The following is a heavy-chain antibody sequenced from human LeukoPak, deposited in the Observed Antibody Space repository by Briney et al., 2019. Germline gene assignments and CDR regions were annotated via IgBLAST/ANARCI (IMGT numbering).Heavy chain of an antibody. J-gene: IGHJ3*02. CDR3: ARQGYYYDSSDAFDI. Sequence: SETLCLTCTVSGGSISSYYWSWIRQPPGKGLEWIGYIYYSGSTNYNPSLKSRVTISVDTSKNQFSLKLSSVTAADTALYYCARQGYYYDSSDAFDIWGQGTMVTVSS. D-gene: IGHD3-22*01. CDR1: GGSISSYY. CDR2: IYYSGST. V-gene: IGHV4-59*08.